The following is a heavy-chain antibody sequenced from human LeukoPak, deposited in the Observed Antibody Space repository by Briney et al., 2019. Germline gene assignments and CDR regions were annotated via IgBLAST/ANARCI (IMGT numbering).Heavy chain of an antibody. D-gene: IGHD2-15*01. J-gene: IGHJ4*02. CDR3: AKVSKLGCSGGTFYSAFDY. Sequence: ASVKVSCKASGYTFTDYYIHWMWQAPGQGLEWMGWINPKSGGTDYAQKFQGRVTMTKDTSISTVYMELRGLGPEDTALYYCAKVSKLGCSGGTFYSAFDYWGQGTLVSVSS. CDR2: INPKSGGT. V-gene: IGHV1-2*02. CDR1: GYTFTDYY.